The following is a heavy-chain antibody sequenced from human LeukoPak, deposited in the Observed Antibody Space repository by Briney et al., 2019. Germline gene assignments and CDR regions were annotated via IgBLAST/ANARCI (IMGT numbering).Heavy chain of an antibody. D-gene: IGHD6-13*01. CDR1: GFTFSSYA. Sequence: PGGSLRLSCAASGFTFSSYAMSWVRHAPGKGLEWVSVISGSGGSTYYADSVKGRFTISRDNSKNTLYLQMNSLRAEDTAVYYCARKASSSWEPVDYWGQGTLVTVSS. V-gene: IGHV3-23*01. CDR2: ISGSGGST. J-gene: IGHJ4*02. CDR3: ARKASSSWEPVDY.